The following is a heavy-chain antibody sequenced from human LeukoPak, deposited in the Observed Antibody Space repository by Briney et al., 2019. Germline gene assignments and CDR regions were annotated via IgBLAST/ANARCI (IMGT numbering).Heavy chain of an antibody. D-gene: IGHD2-15*01. J-gene: IGHJ4*02. V-gene: IGHV3-30*01. Sequence: GGSLRLSCAPTGFTFSSYAMHWVRQAPGKGQEWVAVISYDGSNKYYADSVKGRFTISRDNSKNTLYLQMNSLRAEDTAVYYCARDPDYCSGGSCYPHFDYWGQGTLVTVSS. CDR2: ISYDGSNK. CDR1: GFTFSSYA. CDR3: ARDPDYCSGGSCYPHFDY.